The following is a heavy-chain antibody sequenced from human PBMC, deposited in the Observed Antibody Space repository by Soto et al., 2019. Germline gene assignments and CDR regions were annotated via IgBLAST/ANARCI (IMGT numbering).Heavy chain of an antibody. CDR1: GGSISSYY. CDR2: INHSGST. Sequence: PSETLSLTCTVSGGSISSYYWSWIRQPPGKGLEWIGEINHSGSTNYNPSLKSRVTISVDTSKNQFSLKLSSVTAADTAVYYCAEGGYYDSSGSWDYWGQGTLVTVSS. CDR3: AEGGYYDSSGSWDY. D-gene: IGHD3-22*01. V-gene: IGHV4-34*01. J-gene: IGHJ4*02.